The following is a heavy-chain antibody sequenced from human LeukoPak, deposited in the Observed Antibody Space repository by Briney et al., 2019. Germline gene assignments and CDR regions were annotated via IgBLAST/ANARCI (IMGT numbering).Heavy chain of an antibody. CDR2: IRSKANNYAT. CDR1: GFTFSDSG. CDR3: ASLWNEY. V-gene: IGHV3-73*01. D-gene: IGHD1-1*01. J-gene: IGHJ4*02. Sequence: PGGSLRLSCAASGFTFSDSGIHWVRQASGKGLEWVGRIRSKANNYATAYVASVKGRFTVSRDDSKNTAYLQMNSLKTEDTAVYYCASLWNEYWGQGTLVTVSS.